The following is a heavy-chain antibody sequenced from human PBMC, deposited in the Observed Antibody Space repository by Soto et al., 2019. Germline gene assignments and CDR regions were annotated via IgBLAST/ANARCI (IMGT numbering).Heavy chain of an antibody. J-gene: IGHJ6*02. CDR3: TRGDHGSGAKGGMDV. CDR1: GVSFSGNY. Sequence: QVQLRQWGAGLLKPSETLSLTCAVYGVSFSGNYWTWIRQSPVKGLEWIGEITHRGYASYNSSLKSRVTISVDTSKNQFSLKLTSVTAADTAVYYCTRGDHGSGAKGGMDVWGLGTSVTVSS. V-gene: IGHV4-34*01. CDR2: ITHRGYA. D-gene: IGHD3-10*01.